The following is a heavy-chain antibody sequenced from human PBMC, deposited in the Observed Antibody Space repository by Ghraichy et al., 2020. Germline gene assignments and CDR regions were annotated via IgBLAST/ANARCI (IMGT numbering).Heavy chain of an antibody. V-gene: IGHV3-11*01. D-gene: IGHD5-18*01. CDR2: ISSSGSMT. J-gene: IGHJ4*02. CDR1: GFIFSDYY. CDR3: ARDQKDISMVPVAVDY. Sequence: GGSLRLSCAASGFIFSDYYMSWIRQAPGKGLEWISYISSSGSMTYYGDSVKGRFTISRDNVKNSLYLQMNSLRADDTAVYYCARDQKDISMVPVAVDYWGQGILVTVSS.